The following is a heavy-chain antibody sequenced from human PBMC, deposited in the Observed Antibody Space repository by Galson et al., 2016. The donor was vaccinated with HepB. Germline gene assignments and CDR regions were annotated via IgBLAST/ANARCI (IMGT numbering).Heavy chain of an antibody. V-gene: IGHV3-53*01. CDR1: GLTVSSNY. CDR2: LYNGGST. Sequence: SLRLSCAASGLTVSSNYMTWVRQAPGKGLEWVSVLYNGGSTYYADSVKGRFTISGDNSKNTLYLQMNSLRVEDTAVYYCARGGKRFDYWGQGALVTVSS. CDR3: ARGGKRFDY. J-gene: IGHJ4*02. D-gene: IGHD1-26*01.